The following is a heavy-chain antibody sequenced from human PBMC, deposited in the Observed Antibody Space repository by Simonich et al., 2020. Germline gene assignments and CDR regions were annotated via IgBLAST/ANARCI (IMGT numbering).Heavy chain of an antibody. CDR3: ARDTSYYGSGSYYFDY. CDR1: GFTFSSYS. J-gene: IGHJ4*02. CDR2: ISISSSYI. Sequence: GGGLVKPGGSLRLSCAASGFTFSSYSMNWVRQAPGKGLEGVSSISISSSYIYYADSVKGRFTISRDNAKNSLYLQMNSLRAEDTAVYDCARDTSYYGSGSYYFDYWGQGTLVTVSS. D-gene: IGHD3-10*01. V-gene: IGHV3-21*01.